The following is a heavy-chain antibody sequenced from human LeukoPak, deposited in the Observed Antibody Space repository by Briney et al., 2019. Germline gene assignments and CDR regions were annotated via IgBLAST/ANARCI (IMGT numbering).Heavy chain of an antibody. V-gene: IGHV1-46*01. D-gene: IGHD3-10*01. CDR3: ASPKEGYSGSVSRYYYYGMDV. CDR2: INPTGGST. CDR1: GYTFPSYF. J-gene: IGHJ6*02. Sequence: ASVRVSCKASGYTFPSYFMHWVRQAPGQGLEWMGIINPTGGSTTYAQKFQGRVTMTRDTSTSTVYMELSSLRSEDTAVYYCASPKEGYSGSVSRYYYYGMDVWGQGTTVTVSS.